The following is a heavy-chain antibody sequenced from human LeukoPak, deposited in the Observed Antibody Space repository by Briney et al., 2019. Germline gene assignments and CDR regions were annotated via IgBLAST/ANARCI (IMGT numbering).Heavy chain of an antibody. J-gene: IGHJ6*02. CDR2: IYTSGST. V-gene: IGHV4-61*02. CDR3: ARGTFYCSSTSCYRGIYYYYGMDV. D-gene: IGHD2-2*01. CDR1: GGSLSSGSYY. Sequence: SETLSLTCTVSGGSLSSGSYYWSWIRQPAGEGLEWIGRIYTSGSTNYNPSLKSRVTISVDTSKNQFSLKLSSVTAADTAVYYCARGTFYCSSTSCYRGIYYYYGMDVWGQGTTVTVSS.